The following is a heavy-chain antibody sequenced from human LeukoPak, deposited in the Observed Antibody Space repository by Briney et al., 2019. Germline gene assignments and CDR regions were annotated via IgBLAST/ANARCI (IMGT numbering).Heavy chain of an antibody. J-gene: IGHJ4*02. Sequence: ASVKVSCKASGYTFTGYYMHWVRQAPGQGLEWMGRINSNSGGTKYGQTFQDRVTMTRDTSISTASMELSRLRSDDTAVYYCAREQGGSGTYGVDYWGQGTLVTVSS. V-gene: IGHV1-2*06. CDR3: AREQGGSGTYGVDY. CDR2: INSNSGGT. CDR1: GYTFTGYY. D-gene: IGHD1-26*01.